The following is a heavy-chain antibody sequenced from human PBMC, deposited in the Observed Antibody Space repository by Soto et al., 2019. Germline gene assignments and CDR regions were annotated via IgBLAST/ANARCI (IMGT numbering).Heavy chain of an antibody. V-gene: IGHV3-30*18. CDR3: VKAPLSPYYYYYGMDV. D-gene: IGHD3-16*02. J-gene: IGHJ6*02. CDR2: ISYDGSNK. CDR1: GFTFSSYG. Sequence: QVQLVESGGGVVQPGRSLRLSCAASGFTFSSYGMHWVRQAPGKGLEWVAVISYDGSNKYYADSVKGRFTISRDNSKNTLYLQMNSLRAEDTAVYYCVKAPLSPYYYYYGMDVWGQGTTVTVSS.